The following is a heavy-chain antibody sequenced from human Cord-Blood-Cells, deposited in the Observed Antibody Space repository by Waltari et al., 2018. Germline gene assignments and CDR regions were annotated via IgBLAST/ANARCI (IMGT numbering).Heavy chain of an antibody. CDR3: ARDSPDSSSPA. V-gene: IGHV3-21*01. D-gene: IGHD6-6*01. J-gene: IGHJ5*02. CDR1: GFTFSSYS. Sequence: EVQLVESGGGLVKPGGSLRLSCAASGFTFSSYSMHWVRQAPGKGLEWVSSISRSSSYIYYADSVKGRFTISRDNAKNSLYLQMNSLRAEDTAVYYCARDSPDSSSPAWGQGTLVTVSS. CDR2: ISRSSSYI.